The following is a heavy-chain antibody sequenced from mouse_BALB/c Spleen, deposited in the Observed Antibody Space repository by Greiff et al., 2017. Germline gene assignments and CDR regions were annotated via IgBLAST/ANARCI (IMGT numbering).Heavy chain of an antibody. CDR3: ARKLPFYAMDY. CDR2: INPGSGGT. J-gene: IGHJ4*01. D-gene: IGHD5-5*01. CDR1: GYAFTNYL. V-gene: IGHV1-54*01. Sequence: VKLQESGAELVRPGTSVKVSCKASGYAFTNYLIEWVKQRPGQGLEWIGVINPGSGGTNYNEKFKGKATLTADKSSSTAYMQLSSLTSDDSAVYFCARKLPFYAMDYWGQGTSVTVSS.